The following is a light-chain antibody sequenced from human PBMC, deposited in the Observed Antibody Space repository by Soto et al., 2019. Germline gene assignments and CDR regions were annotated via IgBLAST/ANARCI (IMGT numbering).Light chain of an antibody. CDR2: DNS. J-gene: IGLJ2*01. Sequence: QSVLTQPPSVSGAPGQRVTISCTGNSSNIGAGFDVHWYQQLPGTAPKLLIYDNSNRPSGVPDRFSASKSGTSASLAITGLQAEDGTDYYCQSYDSRLSAVVFGGGTKLTVL. CDR3: QSYDSRLSAVV. V-gene: IGLV1-40*01. CDR1: SSNIGAGFD.